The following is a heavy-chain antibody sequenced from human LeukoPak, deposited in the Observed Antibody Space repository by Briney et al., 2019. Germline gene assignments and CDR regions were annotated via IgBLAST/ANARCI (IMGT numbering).Heavy chain of an antibody. CDR1: GFTFSDYY. CDR2: ISSSGSTI. D-gene: IGHD6-19*01. V-gene: IGHV3-11*01. CDR3: AKHVAVAGGTVYYYYYYMDV. Sequence: GGSLRLSCAASGFTFSDYYMSWIRQAPGKGLEWVSYISSSGSTIYYADSVKGRFTISRDNAKNSLYLQMNSLRAEDTAVYYCAKHVAVAGGTVYYYYYYMDVWGKGTMVTVSS. J-gene: IGHJ6*03.